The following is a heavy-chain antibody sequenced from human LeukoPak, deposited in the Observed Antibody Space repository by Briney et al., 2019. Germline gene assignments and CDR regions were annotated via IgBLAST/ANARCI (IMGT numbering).Heavy chain of an antibody. CDR1: GFTFDEYA. J-gene: IGHJ6*02. V-gene: IGHV3-9*01. D-gene: IGHD2/OR15-2a*01. Sequence: GRSLRLSCAASGFTFDEYAMHWVRQAPGKGLEWVSGISWSSGSIGYADSVKGRFTISRDNAKKSLYLQMNSLRAEDTALYYCAKERVSKYYSYFYALDVWGQGTTVTVSS. CDR3: AKERVSKYYSYFYALDV. CDR2: ISWSSGSI.